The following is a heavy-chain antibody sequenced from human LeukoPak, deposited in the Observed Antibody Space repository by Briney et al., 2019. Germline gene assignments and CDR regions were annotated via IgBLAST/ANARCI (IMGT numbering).Heavy chain of an antibody. J-gene: IGHJ5*02. D-gene: IGHD1-26*01. CDR3: ARDRGDRWEPGGWFDP. V-gene: IGHV4-39*07. CDR2: IYYSGST. Sequence: SETLSLTCTVSGGSISSSSYYWGWIRQPPGKGLEWIGSIYYSGSTYYNPSLKSRVTISVDTSKNQFSLKLSSVTAADTAVYYCARDRGDRWEPGGWFDPWGQGTLVTVSS. CDR1: GGSISSSSYY.